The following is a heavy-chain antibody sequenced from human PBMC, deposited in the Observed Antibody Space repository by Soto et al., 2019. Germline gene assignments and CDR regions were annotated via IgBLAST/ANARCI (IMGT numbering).Heavy chain of an antibody. CDR3: ARHWLLDFWSGYYDYYYYYMDV. CDR2: IYYSGST. J-gene: IGHJ6*03. CDR1: GGSISSYY. V-gene: IGHV4-59*08. D-gene: IGHD3-3*01. Sequence: SETLALTCTVSGGSISSYYWSWIRQPPGKGLEWIGYIYYSGSTNYNPSLKSRVTISVDTSKNQFSLKLSSVTAADTAVYYCARHWLLDFWSGYYDYYYYYMDVWGKGTTVT.